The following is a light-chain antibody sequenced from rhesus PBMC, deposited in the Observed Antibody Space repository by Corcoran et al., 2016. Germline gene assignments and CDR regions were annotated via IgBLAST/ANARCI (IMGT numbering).Light chain of an antibody. V-gene: IGKV3-40*03. J-gene: IGKJ1*01. Sequence: EIVMTQSPATLTLSPGETATLSCRASESVGSYLAWYQQKPGQATKLLVHSAYIRATGIPDRFSGSGARTEFTLTISSLVPEYIGVSHCQQYTDLLWTFGPGTKVELQ. CDR3: QQYTDLLWT. CDR2: SAY. CDR1: ESVGSY.